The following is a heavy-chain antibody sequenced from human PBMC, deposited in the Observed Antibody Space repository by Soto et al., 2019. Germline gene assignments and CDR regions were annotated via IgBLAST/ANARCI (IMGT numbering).Heavy chain of an antibody. CDR3: AGQTGTTGYDYYMDA. D-gene: IGHD1-7*01. Sequence: ASVKVSCKASGYTFTSYYMHWVRQAPGQGLEWMGIINPSGGSTSYAQKFQGRVTMTRDTSTSTVYMELSSLRSEDTAVYYCAGQTGTTGYDYYMDAWGKGTTVTVSS. J-gene: IGHJ6*03. V-gene: IGHV1-46*03. CDR1: GYTFTSYY. CDR2: INPSGGST.